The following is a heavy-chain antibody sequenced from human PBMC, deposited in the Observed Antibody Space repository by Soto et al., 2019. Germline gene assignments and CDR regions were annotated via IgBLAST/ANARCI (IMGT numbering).Heavy chain of an antibody. V-gene: IGHV3-30*18. CDR1: GFTFSSYG. Sequence: QVQLVESGGGVVQPGRSLRLSCAASGFTFSSYGMHWVRQAPGQGLEWVAVISYDGSNKYYAESVKGRFTISRDNSKNTLYLQMTSLIAEDTAVYYFAKGPAIVLVPAAINYYYGRYVWGQGTTVTVSS. CDR2: ISYDGSNK. D-gene: IGHD2-2*01. J-gene: IGHJ6*02. CDR3: AKGPAIVLVPAAINYYYGRYV.